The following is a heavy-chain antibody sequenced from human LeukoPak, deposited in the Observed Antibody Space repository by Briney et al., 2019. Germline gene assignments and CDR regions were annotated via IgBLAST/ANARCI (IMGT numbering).Heavy chain of an antibody. Sequence: GGSLRLSCAASGFTFSDSAMNWVRQAPGKGLEWVSLISFSGGNTYYADSMKGRFTISRDNSKNTLNLQMNSLRAEDTAVYYCARVFAAAASFEYWGQGTLVTVSS. V-gene: IGHV3-23*01. CDR3: ARVFAAAASFEY. CDR1: GFTFSDSA. D-gene: IGHD6-13*01. J-gene: IGHJ4*02. CDR2: ISFSGGNT.